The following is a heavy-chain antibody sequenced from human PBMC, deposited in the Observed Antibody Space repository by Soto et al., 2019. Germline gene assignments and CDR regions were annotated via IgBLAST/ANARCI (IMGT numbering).Heavy chain of an antibody. D-gene: IGHD6-19*01. Sequence: EVQLVESVGGLVKPGGSLRLSCVASGFTFSSYSMNWVRQAPGKGLEWVSSISSSSSYIYFADAVRGRFTISRDNAKNSVYLQMNSLRAEDTAVYYCAREAEGIVVSRNFDLWGQGTLVTVSS. CDR3: AREAEGIVVSRNFDL. CDR2: ISSSSSYI. V-gene: IGHV3-21*01. J-gene: IGHJ5*02. CDR1: GFTFSSYS.